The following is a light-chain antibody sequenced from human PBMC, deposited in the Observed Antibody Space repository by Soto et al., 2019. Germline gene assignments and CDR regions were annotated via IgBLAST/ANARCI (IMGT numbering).Light chain of an antibody. J-gene: IGLJ2*01. CDR2: DVS. CDR3: SSYTSSSTLV. Sequence: QSALTQPASVSGSPGQSITISCTGTSSDVGGYNYVSWYQQHAGKAPKLMIYDVSNRPSGVSNHFSGSKSGNTASLTISGLQAEDEADYYCSSYTSSSTLVFGRGTKLTVL. CDR1: SSDVGGYNY. V-gene: IGLV2-14*01.